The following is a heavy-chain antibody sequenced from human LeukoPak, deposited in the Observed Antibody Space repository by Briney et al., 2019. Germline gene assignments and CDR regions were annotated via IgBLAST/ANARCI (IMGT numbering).Heavy chain of an antibody. Sequence: PGRSLRLSCAASGFTFSSYSMNWVRQAPGKGLEWVSYISSSSSTIYYADSVKGRFTISRDNAKNSLYLQMNSLRAEDTAVYYCAREPYLTTKSEGSSDYWGQGTLVTVSS. D-gene: IGHD4-11*01. J-gene: IGHJ4*02. CDR2: ISSSSSTI. CDR3: AREPYLTTKSEGSSDY. CDR1: GFTFSSYS. V-gene: IGHV3-48*01.